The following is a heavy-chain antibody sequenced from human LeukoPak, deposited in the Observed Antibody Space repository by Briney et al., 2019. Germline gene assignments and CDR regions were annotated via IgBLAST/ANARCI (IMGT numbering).Heavy chain of an antibody. Sequence: GGSLRLSCAASGFTFSGDWMSGGREAPGKGVEGVADIKQDGGEENFVDSVKGGFTISRDKAKKRLYLKRNRVRGEDTAVYYCARGSSAGASLRHDYWGQGTLVTVSS. D-gene: IGHD1-26*01. V-gene: IGHV3-7*01. CDR1: GFTFSGDW. J-gene: IGHJ4*02. CDR3: ARGSSAGASLRHDY. CDR2: IKQDGGEE.